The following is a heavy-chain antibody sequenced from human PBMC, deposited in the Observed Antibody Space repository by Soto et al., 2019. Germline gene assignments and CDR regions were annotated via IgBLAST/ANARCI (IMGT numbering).Heavy chain of an antibody. D-gene: IGHD5-12*01. CDR2: ISGSGGST. J-gene: IGHJ4*02. V-gene: IGHV3-23*01. CDR1: GFTFSSYA. Sequence: EVQLLESGGGLVQPGGSLRLSCAASGFTFSSYAMSWVRQAPGKGLEWVSAISGSGGSTYYADSVKGRFTISRYNSKNTLYLQMNSLRAEDTAVYYCAKDKGWLPHFDYWGQGTLVTVSS. CDR3: AKDKGWLPHFDY.